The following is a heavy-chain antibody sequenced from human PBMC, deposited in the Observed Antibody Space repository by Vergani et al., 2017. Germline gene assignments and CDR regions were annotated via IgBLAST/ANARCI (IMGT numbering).Heavy chain of an antibody. CDR2: ITRDGSST. D-gene: IGHD2-2*01. Sequence: EVKLVESGGGLVKPGGSLRLSCAASGFTFSSYWMDWVRHAPWKGLVWVSRITRDGSSTSYADSVKGRFTISRDNAKNTLYLQMNSLRAEDTAVYYCARGLLQCSSTSCYYYWGQGTLVTVSS. CDR3: ARGLLQCSSTSCYYY. CDR1: GFTFSSYW. V-gene: IGHV3-74*02. J-gene: IGHJ4*02.